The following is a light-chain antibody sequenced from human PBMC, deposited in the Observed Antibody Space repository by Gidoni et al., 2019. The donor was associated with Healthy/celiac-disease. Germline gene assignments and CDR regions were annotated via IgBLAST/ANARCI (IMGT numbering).Light chain of an antibody. CDR2: GAS. J-gene: IGKJ4*01. CDR3: QQNNNWPLT. CDR1: QSVSSN. Sequence: IVMTPSPATLSVSPGERATLSCRASQSVSSNLAWYQQNPGQAPRLLIYGASTRATGIPARFSGSGSGTEFTLTISSLQSEDFAVYYCQQNNNWPLTFGGGTKVEIK. V-gene: IGKV3-15*01.